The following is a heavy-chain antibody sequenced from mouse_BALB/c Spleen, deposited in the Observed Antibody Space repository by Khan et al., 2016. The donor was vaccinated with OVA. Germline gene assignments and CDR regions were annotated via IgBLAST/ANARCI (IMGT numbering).Heavy chain of an antibody. CDR1: GYSFTDYY. Sequence: VQLKQSGPELMKPGASVKISCKASGYSFTDYYIHWVKQSHGQSLEWIGYIDPFNGGTNFNQKFKGTATLTVDKSSSTAYMHLNSLTTADSAVYYFPRLGTTGCVAYWGQGTLVTVSA. CDR2: IDPFNGGT. V-gene: IGHV1S135*01. J-gene: IGHJ3*01. D-gene: IGHD2-13*01. CDR3: PRLGTTGCVAY.